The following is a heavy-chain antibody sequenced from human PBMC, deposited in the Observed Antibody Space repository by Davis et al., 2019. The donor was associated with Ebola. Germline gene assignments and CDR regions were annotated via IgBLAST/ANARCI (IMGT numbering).Heavy chain of an antibody. CDR3: ARDSSGNPPPYWFDS. D-gene: IGHD3-22*01. J-gene: IGHJ5*01. CDR2: IDQDGTKK. CDR1: GISISNYW. Sequence: GESLKISCAASGISISNYWMSWVRQTPGKGLEWVANIDQDGTKKKYVDSVRGRFTISRDNAKNSVYLQMNSLGAEDTAVYYCARDSSGNPPPYWFDSWGQEILVMVSS. V-gene: IGHV3-7*03.